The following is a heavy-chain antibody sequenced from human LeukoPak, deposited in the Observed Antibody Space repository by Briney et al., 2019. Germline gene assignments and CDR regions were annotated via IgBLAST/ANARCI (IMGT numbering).Heavy chain of an antibody. Sequence: AGGSLRLSCAASGFTFSSYSMNWVRQAPGKGLEWVSSISSSSSYIYYADSVKGRFTISRDNAKNSLYLQMNSLRAEDTAVYYCAKESSSNWFDTWGQGTLVTVSS. J-gene: IGHJ5*02. CDR2: ISSSSSYI. CDR3: AKESSSNWFDT. D-gene: IGHD6-13*01. CDR1: GFTFSSYS. V-gene: IGHV3-21*01.